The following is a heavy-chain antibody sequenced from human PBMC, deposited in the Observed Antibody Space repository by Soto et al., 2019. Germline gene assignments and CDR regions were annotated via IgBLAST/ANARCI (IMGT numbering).Heavy chain of an antibody. CDR2: LNPNSGGT. J-gene: IGHJ4*02. D-gene: IGHD1-26*01. V-gene: IGHV1-2*02. Sequence: ASVKVSCKVSEYTFTAYYIHWVRQAPGQGLEWMGWLNPNSGGTDFAQKFQGRVSMTRDTSITTAYMQLHSLTSSDTAIYYCAREKIVGANPFDYWGLGTLVTVSS. CDR3: AREKIVGANPFDY. CDR1: EYTFTAYY.